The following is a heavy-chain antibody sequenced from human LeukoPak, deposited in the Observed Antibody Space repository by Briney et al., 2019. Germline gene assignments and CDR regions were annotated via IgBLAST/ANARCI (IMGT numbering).Heavy chain of an antibody. D-gene: IGHD3-16*01. CDR3: ARPAAGLGGFDY. CDR1: GYSFTAYW. J-gene: IGHJ4*02. Sequence: GESLKISCRGSGYSFTAYWIAWVRQMPGKGLEWMTTIYPGDSATTYSPSFQGQVTISADKSITTAYLQWSSLKASDTAMYYCARPAAGLGGFDYWGQGTLVTVSS. V-gene: IGHV5-51*01. CDR2: IYPGDSAT.